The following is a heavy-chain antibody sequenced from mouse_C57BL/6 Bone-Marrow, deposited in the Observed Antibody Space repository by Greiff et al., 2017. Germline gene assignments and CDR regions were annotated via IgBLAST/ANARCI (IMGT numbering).Heavy chain of an antibody. J-gene: IGHJ1*03. V-gene: IGHV1-69*01. CDR3: ARCGGGYPWYFDV. CDR1: GYTFTSYW. CDR2: IDPSDSYT. D-gene: IGHD2-2*01. Sequence: QVQLQQPGAELVMPGASVKLSCKASGYTFTSYWMHWVKQRPGQGLEWIGEIDPSDSYTNYNQKFKGKSTLTVDKSSSTAYMQLSSLTSEASSVYSCARCGGGYPWYFDVWGTGTTVTVSS.